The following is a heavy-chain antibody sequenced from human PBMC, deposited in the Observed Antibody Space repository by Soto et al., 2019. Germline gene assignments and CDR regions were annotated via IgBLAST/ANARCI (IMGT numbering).Heavy chain of an antibody. V-gene: IGHV3-21*01. CDR1: GFTCSNYS. D-gene: IGHD6-19*01. J-gene: IGHJ4*02. Sequence: PGGSLRLSCTASGFTCSNYSRNWVRQAPGKGLEWVSSISGDSSYIYYADSVKGRFTISRDNAKNSLSLQMNSLRAEDTAVYFCARDPIPVPMYYFDYWGQGSLVTSPQ. CDR3: ARDPIPVPMYYFDY. CDR2: ISGDSSYI.